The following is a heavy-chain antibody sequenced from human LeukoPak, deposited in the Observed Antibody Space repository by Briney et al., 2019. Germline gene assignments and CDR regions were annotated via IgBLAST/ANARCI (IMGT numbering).Heavy chain of an antibody. CDR3: ARVAGSYANGYYYMDV. V-gene: IGHV4-59*02. CDR1: GGSVSDYY. D-gene: IGHD1-26*01. J-gene: IGHJ6*03. CDR2: IYYTGST. Sequence: SETLSLTCTISGGSVSDYYWGWIRQSPGKGLEWISYIYYTGSTTYNPSLKSRVTMSADTSKNQFSLNLNSVTAADAAVYYCARVAGSYANGYYYMDVWGKGTTVTVSS.